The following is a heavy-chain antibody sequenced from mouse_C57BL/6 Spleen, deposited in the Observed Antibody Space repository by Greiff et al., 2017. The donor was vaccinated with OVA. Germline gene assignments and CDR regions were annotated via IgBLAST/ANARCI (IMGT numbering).Heavy chain of an antibody. CDR2: IHPNSGST. V-gene: IGHV1-64*01. Sequence: VKLVESGAELVKPGASVKLSCKASGYTFTSYWMHWVKQRPGQGLEWIGMIHPNSGSTNYNEKFKSKATLTVDKSSSTAYMQLSSLTSEDSAVYYCARDPPDYWGQGTTLTVSS. CDR3: ARDPPDY. CDR1: GYTFTSYW. J-gene: IGHJ2*01.